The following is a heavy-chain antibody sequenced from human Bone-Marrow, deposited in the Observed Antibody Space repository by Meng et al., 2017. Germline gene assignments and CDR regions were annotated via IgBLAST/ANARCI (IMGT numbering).Heavy chain of an antibody. CDR3: ATGAAAADH. V-gene: IGHV3-15*01. D-gene: IGHD6-13*01. Sequence: VQLVEAGGGLVKPGGSLRLSCAASGFTFSDYYMSWIRQAPGKGLEWVGRIKSKTDGGTTDYAAPVKGRFTISRDDSKNTLYLQMNSLITEDTAVYFCATGAAAADHWGQGTLVTVSS. CDR2: IKSKTDGGTT. CDR1: GFTFSDYY. J-gene: IGHJ4*02.